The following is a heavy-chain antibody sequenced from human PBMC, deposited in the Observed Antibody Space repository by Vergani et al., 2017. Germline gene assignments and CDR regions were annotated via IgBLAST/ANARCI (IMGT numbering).Heavy chain of an antibody. V-gene: IGHV1-69*01. CDR3: AGDRTPVEVAGTAANFDY. J-gene: IGHJ4*02. CDR1: GGTFSSYA. D-gene: IGHD6-19*01. Sequence: QVQLVQSGAEVKKPGSSVKVSCKASGGTFSSYAISWVRQAPGQGLEWMGGIIPIFGTANYAQKFQGRVTITADESTSTAYMGLSSLRSDDTAVYYCAGDRTPVEVAGTAANFDYWGQGTLVTVSS. CDR2: IIPIFGTA.